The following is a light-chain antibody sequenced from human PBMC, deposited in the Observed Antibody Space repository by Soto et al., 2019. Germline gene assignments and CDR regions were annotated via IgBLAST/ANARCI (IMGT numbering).Light chain of an antibody. V-gene: IGLV2-8*01. CDR1: SSDVGGYNY. CDR2: EVN. CDR3: TSYAGSNNV. J-gene: IGLJ1*01. Sequence: QSALTQPPSASGSPGQSVTISCTGTSSDVGGYNYVSWYQQYPGKVPKLMVYEVNNRPSGVPDRFSGSKSGNTASLTVSGLQAEAEADYYCTSYAGSNNVFGTGTKVTVL.